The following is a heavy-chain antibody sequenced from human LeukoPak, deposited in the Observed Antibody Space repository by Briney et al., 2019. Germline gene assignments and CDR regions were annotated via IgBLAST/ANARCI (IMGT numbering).Heavy chain of an antibody. D-gene: IGHD6-13*01. CDR1: GGSISSGGYS. Sequence: SETLALTCAVSGGSISSGGYSWSWIRQPPGKGLEWIGYIYHSGSTYYNPSLKSRVTISVDRSKNQFSLKLSSVTAADTAVYYCATLSPAAARFDYWGQGTLVTVSS. J-gene: IGHJ4*02. CDR3: ATLSPAAARFDY. CDR2: IYHSGST. V-gene: IGHV4-30-2*01.